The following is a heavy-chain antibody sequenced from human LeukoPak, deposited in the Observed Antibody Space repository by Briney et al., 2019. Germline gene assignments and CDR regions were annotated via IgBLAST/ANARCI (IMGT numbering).Heavy chain of an antibody. D-gene: IGHD5-18*01. J-gene: IGHJ3*02. CDR1: GYTFTSYD. V-gene: IGHV1-8*01. CDR3: ARPFVDTAPDAFDI. Sequence: ASVKVSCKASGYTFTSYDINWVRQATGQGLEWMGWMNPNSGNTGYAQKFQGRVTMTRNTSISTAYTELSSLRSEDTAVYYCARPFVDTAPDAFDIWGQGTMVTVSS. CDR2: MNPNSGNT.